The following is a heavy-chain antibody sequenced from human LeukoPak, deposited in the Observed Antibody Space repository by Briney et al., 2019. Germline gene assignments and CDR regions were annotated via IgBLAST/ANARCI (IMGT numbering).Heavy chain of an antibody. D-gene: IGHD4-17*01. J-gene: IGHJ4*02. CDR2: MNPSSGNT. CDR3: ARGIGSTTVTTLEYYFDY. V-gene: IGHV1-8*01. CDR1: GYTFTSYD. Sequence: ASVKVSCKASGYTFTSYDINWVRQATGQGLEWMGWMNPSSGNTGYAQEFQGRVTMTRNTSISTAYMELSSLRSEDTAVYYCARGIGSTTVTTLEYYFDYWGQGTLVTVSS.